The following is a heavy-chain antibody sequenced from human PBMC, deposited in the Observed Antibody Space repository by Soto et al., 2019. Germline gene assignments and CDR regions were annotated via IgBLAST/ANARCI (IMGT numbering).Heavy chain of an antibody. CDR2: ISGSGGNT. J-gene: IGHJ6*02. V-gene: IGHV3-23*01. CDR3: ASDYYGMDV. Sequence: EVQLLESGGGLVQPGGSLRHSCAAFGFTFSSYAMSWVRQAPGKGLEWVSAISGSGGNTYADSVKGRFTISRDNSKNTLYLHLNSLRAEDTAVYYCASDYYGMDVWGQGTTVTVSS. CDR1: GFTFSSYA.